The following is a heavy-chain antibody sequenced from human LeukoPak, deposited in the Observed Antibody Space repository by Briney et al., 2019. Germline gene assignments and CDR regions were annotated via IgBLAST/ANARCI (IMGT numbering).Heavy chain of an antibody. Sequence: PGGSLRLSCAASGFTVSSNHMSWVRQIPGKGLEWVSLIYAGGSTYYADSVKGRLTISRDNSKNTLYLQMNSLRAEDTAVYYCARARGNRPGYCSGENCYYFDYWGQGTLVTVSS. CDR1: GFTVSSNH. CDR2: IYAGGST. CDR3: ARARGNRPGYCSGENCYYFDY. V-gene: IGHV3-53*01. J-gene: IGHJ4*02. D-gene: IGHD2-15*01.